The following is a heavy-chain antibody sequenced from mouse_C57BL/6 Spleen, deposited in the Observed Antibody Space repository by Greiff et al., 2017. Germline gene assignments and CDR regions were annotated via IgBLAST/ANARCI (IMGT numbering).Heavy chain of an antibody. D-gene: IGHD1-1*01. CDR1: GYTFTSYW. V-gene: IGHV1-53*01. Sequence: QVQLQQPGTELVKPGASVKLSCKASGYTFTSYWMHWVKQRPGQGLEWIGNINPSNGGTNYNEKFKSKATLTVDKSSSTAYMQLSSLTSEDSAVYYCASYRHALITTVVDWYFDVWGTGTTVTVSS. J-gene: IGHJ1*03. CDR2: INPSNGGT. CDR3: ASYRHALITTVVDWYFDV.